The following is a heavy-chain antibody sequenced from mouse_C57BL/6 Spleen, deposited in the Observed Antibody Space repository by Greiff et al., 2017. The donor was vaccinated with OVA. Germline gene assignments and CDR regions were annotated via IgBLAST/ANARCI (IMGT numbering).Heavy chain of an antibody. Sequence: VQLQQPGAELVRPGSSVKLSCKASGYTFTSYWMHWVKQRPIQGLEWIGNIDPSDSETHYNQKFKDKATLTVDKSSSTAYMQLSSLTSEDSAVYYCARGGDGYYDYWGQGTTLTVSS. V-gene: IGHV1-52*01. CDR3: ARGGDGYYDY. D-gene: IGHD2-3*01. CDR1: GYTFTSYW. J-gene: IGHJ2*01. CDR2: IDPSDSET.